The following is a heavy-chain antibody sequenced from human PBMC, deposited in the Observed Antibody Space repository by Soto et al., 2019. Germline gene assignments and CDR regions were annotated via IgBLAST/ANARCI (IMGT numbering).Heavy chain of an antibody. J-gene: IGHJ6*02. CDR3: ARDREYSGFYYGMDV. V-gene: IGHV3-30-3*01. D-gene: IGHD5-12*01. Sequence: QEQLVQSGGGVVQPGRSLRLSCEASGFTFSRNAMHWVRQAPGKGLEWVAVISFDGNNQYYIDSVKGRFTISRDNSKNTLDLQMNSLRREDTAVYYCARDREYSGFYYGMDVWGQGTTVTVSS. CDR1: GFTFSRNA. CDR2: ISFDGNNQ.